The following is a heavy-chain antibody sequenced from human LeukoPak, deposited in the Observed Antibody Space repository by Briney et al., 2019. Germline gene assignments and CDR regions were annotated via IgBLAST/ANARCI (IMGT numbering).Heavy chain of an antibody. CDR2: INPSGGST. CDR3: ARGRFNYYDSSGYRGGAFDI. Sequence: GASVKVSCKASGYTFTSYYMHWVRQAPGQGLEWMGIINPSGGSTSYAQKFQGRVTMTRDMSTSTVYMELSSLRSEDTAVYYCARGRFNYYDSSGYRGGAFDIWGQGTMVTVSS. D-gene: IGHD3-22*01. V-gene: IGHV1-46*01. J-gene: IGHJ3*02. CDR1: GYTFTSYY.